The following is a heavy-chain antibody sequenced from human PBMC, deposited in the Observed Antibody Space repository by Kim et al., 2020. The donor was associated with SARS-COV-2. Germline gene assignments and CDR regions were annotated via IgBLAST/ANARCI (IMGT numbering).Heavy chain of an antibody. V-gene: IGHV3-74*01. J-gene: IGHJ6*02. Sequence: GGSLRLSCAVSRFTFNNYWINWVRHAPGKGLEWVSRISSDGSITNYADSVKGRFTISRDNAENTLYLQMNSLRAEDTAVYYCARGFFRDGFDFWGRGTPVTVSS. CDR1: RFTFNNYW. CDR2: ISSDGSIT. CDR3: ARGFFRDGFDF. D-gene: IGHD3-10*01.